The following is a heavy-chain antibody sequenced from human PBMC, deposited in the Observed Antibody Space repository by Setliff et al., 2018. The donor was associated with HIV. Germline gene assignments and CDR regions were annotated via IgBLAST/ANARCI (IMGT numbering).Heavy chain of an antibody. V-gene: IGHV4-39*01. D-gene: IGHD3-10*01. J-gene: IGHJ4*02. CDR2: ISQSGTT. Sequence: PSETLSLTCAVYNVAISGNSYYWGWIRQPPGKGLEWIGSISQSGTTYYSPSLKNRVTISVDTSRNRFSLKLGSVSASDTANYYCARQPLYFGVPYYFDYCGLGTLVTV. CDR1: NVAISGNSYY. CDR3: ARQPLYFGVPYYFDY.